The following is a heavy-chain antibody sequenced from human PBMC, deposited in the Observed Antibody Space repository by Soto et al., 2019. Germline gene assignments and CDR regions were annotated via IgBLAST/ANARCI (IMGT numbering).Heavy chain of an antibody. CDR2: IIPIFGTA. D-gene: IGHD2-15*01. CDR1: GGTFSSYA. V-gene: IGHV1-69*06. J-gene: IGHJ5*02. CDR3: AGSKDIVVVVGAIGWFGP. Sequence: QVQLVQSGAEVKKPGSSVKVSCKASGGTFSSYAISWVRQAPGQGLEWMGGIIPIFGTANYAQKFQGRVTITEDKSTSTAYMELSSLRSEDTAVYYRAGSKDIVVVVGAIGWFGPWGQGTLVTVSS.